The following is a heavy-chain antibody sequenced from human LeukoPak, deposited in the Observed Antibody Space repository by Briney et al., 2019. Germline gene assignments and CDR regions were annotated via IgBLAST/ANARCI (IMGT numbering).Heavy chain of an antibody. D-gene: IGHD3-3*01. CDR1: GFTFSSYA. CDR3: AKDLHNYDFWSGYYKDYYYYMDV. CDR2: ISGSGDST. J-gene: IGHJ6*03. V-gene: IGHV3-23*01. Sequence: PGGSLRLSCAASGFTFSSYAMNWVRQAPGKGLEWVSGISGSGDSTYYADSVKGRFTISRDNSKNTLYLQMNSLRAEDTAVYYCAKDLHNYDFWSGYYKDYYYYMDVWGKGTTVTVSS.